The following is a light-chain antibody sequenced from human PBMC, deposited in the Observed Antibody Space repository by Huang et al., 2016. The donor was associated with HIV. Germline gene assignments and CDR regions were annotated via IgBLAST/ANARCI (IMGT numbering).Light chain of an antibody. CDR2: GA. Sequence: DIVMTQSPATLSVSPGERATLSCRASQSVASNLAWYQQRPGQAPRLLIYGAFTLTISGLQSEDFAVYYCQQYNKWPPWTFGQGTKVEIK. J-gene: IGKJ1*01. V-gene: IGKV3-15*01. CDR1: QSVASN. CDR3: QQYNKWPPWT.